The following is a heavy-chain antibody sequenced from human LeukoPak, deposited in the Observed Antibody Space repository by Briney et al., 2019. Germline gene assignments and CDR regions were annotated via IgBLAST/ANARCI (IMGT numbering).Heavy chain of an antibody. CDR2: INHSGST. Sequence: SETLSLTCAVYGDSFSGYYWSWIRQPPEKGLEWIGEINHSGSTNYNPSLKSRVTISLDTSKNQFSLKLSSVTAADTAVYYCARSPYDILTELSNWFAPWGQGTLVTVSS. V-gene: IGHV4-34*01. J-gene: IGHJ5*02. CDR1: GDSFSGYY. CDR3: ARSPYDILTELSNWFAP. D-gene: IGHD3-9*01.